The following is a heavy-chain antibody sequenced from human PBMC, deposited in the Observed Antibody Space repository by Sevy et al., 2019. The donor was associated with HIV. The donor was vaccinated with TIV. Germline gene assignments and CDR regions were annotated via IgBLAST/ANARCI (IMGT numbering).Heavy chain of an antibody. CDR1: GFTFSSYA. Sequence: GGSLRLSCAASGFTFSSYAMNWVRQAPGKGLEWVSSINAISSNIYYADSVKGRFTISRDNAQNSLYLQMNSVRAEDAGVYYCARDVFSGGNAVYGYWGQGTLVTVSS. J-gene: IGHJ4*02. CDR2: INAISSNI. D-gene: IGHD2-15*01. CDR3: ARDVFSGGNAVYGY. V-gene: IGHV3-21*01.